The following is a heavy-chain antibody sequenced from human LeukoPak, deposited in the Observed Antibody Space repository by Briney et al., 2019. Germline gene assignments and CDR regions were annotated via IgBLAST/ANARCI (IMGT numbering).Heavy chain of an antibody. CDR2: IYHSGST. D-gene: IGHD5-18*01. V-gene: IGHV4-4*02. J-gene: IGHJ6*02. CDR3: ARDKKGYSYGYYYYGMDV. Sequence: SETLSLTCAVSGGSISSSNWWSWVRQPPGKGLEWIGEIYHSGSTNYNPSLKSRVTISVDKSKNQFSLKLSSVTAADTAVYYCARDKKGYSYGYYYYGMDVWGQGTTVTVSS. CDR1: GGSISSSNW.